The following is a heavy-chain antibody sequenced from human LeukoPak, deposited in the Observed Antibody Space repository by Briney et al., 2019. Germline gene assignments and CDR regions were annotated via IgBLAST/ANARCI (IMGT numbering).Heavy chain of an antibody. CDR1: GYSISSGYY. D-gene: IGHD3-16*01. J-gene: IGHJ4*02. CDR2: MYHSGST. CDR3: ARKQAANTYNHFDY. Sequence: SETLSLTCTVSGYSISSGYYWGWIRQPPGKGLEWIGGMYHSGSTYYNPSLKSRVTISVDTSKNQFSLKLSSVTAADTAVYYCARKQAANTYNHFDYWGQGTLVTVSS. V-gene: IGHV4-38-2*02.